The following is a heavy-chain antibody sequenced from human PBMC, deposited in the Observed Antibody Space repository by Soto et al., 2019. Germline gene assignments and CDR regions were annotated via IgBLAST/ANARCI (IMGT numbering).Heavy chain of an antibody. Sequence: SETLSLTCTVSGGSISSGDYYWSWIRQPPGKGLEWIGYIYYSGSTNYNPSLKSRVTISVDTSKNQFSLKLSSVTAADTAVYYCARHPTVTEYYFDYWGQGTLVTVSS. D-gene: IGHD4-17*01. CDR2: IYYSGST. CDR3: ARHPTVTEYYFDY. CDR1: GGSISSGDYY. V-gene: IGHV4-30-4*01. J-gene: IGHJ4*02.